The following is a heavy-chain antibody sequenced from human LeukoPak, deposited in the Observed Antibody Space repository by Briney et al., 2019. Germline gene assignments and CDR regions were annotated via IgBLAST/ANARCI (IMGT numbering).Heavy chain of an antibody. Sequence: PGGSLTLSCAASGFTFSTFWMSWARQAPGKGLEWVANIKQYGSDQYDVDSVEGRFPITRDNAQNLLSLQMNSLRGEDRAVYYCARAREGAFDYWGQGTLVSVSS. J-gene: IGHJ4*02. CDR2: IKQYGSDQ. D-gene: IGHD1-26*01. CDR3: ARAREGAFDY. CDR1: GFTFSTFW. V-gene: IGHV3-7*01.